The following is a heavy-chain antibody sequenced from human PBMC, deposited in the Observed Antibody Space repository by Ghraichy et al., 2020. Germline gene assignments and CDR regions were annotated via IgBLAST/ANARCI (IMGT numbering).Heavy chain of an antibody. V-gene: IGHV3-30-3*01. CDR2: ISYDGSNK. CDR3: ARPSLGLWFGELEMDV. CDR1: GFTFSSYA. Sequence: GGSLRLSCAASGFTFSSYAMHWVRQAPGKGLEWVAVISYDGSNKYYADSVKGRFTISRDNSKNTLYLQMNSLRAEDTAVYYCARPSLGLWFGELEMDVWGKGTTVTVSS. D-gene: IGHD3-10*01. J-gene: IGHJ6*04.